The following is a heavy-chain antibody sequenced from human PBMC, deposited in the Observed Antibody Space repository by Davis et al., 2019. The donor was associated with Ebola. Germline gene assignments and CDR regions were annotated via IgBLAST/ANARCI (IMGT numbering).Heavy chain of an antibody. CDR2: TYFRSKWHT. J-gene: IGHJ6*02. V-gene: IGHV6-1*01. CDR1: GDSVSSNSAA. CDR3: ARGPPMDV. Sequence: SQTLSLTCAISGDSVSSNSAAWNWIRQSPSRGLEWLGRTYFRSKWHTDYSVSAKGRITIDPDTSTNQFSLQLDSVTPEDTAVYYCARGPPMDVWGQGTTVTVSS.